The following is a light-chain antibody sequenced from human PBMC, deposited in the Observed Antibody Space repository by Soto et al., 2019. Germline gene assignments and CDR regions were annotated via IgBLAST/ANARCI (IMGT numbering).Light chain of an antibody. CDR2: DAS. V-gene: IGKV3-11*01. J-gene: IGKJ5*01. Sequence: PGERATLSCRASQSVSSYLAWYQQKPGQAPRLLIFDASNRATGIPARFSGSGSGTDFTLTISSLEPEDFAVYYCQQRSNWPPFTFGQGTRLEI. CDR3: QQRSNWPPFT. CDR1: QSVSSY.